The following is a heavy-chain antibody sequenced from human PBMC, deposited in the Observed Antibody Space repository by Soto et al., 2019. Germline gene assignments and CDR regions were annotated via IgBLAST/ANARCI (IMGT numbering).Heavy chain of an antibody. CDR2: INAGNSNT. CDR1: GYTLTSYA. D-gene: IGHD3-16*01. V-gene: IGHV1-3*01. CDR3: ARGLNVYYSDY. J-gene: IGHJ4*02. Sequence: QVQLVQSGAEVKKPGASVKVSGKASGYTLTSYAMHWVRQAPGQRLEWMGWINAGNSNTKYSQKLQGRVTNTRDTSGSTDDMELSSLRSEATAVYYCARGLNVYYSDYWGQGTLVTVSS.